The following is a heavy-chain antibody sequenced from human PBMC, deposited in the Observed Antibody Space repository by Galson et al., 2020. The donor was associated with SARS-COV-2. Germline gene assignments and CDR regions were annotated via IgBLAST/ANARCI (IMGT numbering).Heavy chain of an antibody. CDR1: GGSISSGSYY. D-gene: IGHD3-22*01. V-gene: IGHV4-61*02. J-gene: IGHJ3*02. CDR2: IHSTGST. Sequence: SETLSLTCTVSGGSISSGSYYWSWIRHPAGKELEWTGRIHSTGSTNYNPSLKSRVTISVDTSKNQFSLRLSSVTAADTAVYYCARSNDSSGNALDIWGQGTRVTVSS. CDR3: ARSNDSSGNALDI.